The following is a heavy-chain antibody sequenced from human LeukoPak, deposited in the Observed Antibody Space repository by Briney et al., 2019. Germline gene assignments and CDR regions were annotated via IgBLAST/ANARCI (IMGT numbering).Heavy chain of an antibody. Sequence: GGSLRLSCAASGFTFSSYVMSWVRQTPGKGLEWVSGISGNGGSTYYADSVKGRFTVSRDNSKNTLYLQMNSLRAEDTAVYFCARARIAAPLLDYWGQGTLVTVSS. CDR2: ISGNGGST. J-gene: IGHJ4*02. CDR3: ARARIAAPLLDY. D-gene: IGHD6-13*01. V-gene: IGHV3-23*01. CDR1: GFTFSSYV.